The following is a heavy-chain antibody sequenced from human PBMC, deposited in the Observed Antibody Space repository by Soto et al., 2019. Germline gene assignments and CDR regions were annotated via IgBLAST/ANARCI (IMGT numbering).Heavy chain of an antibody. J-gene: IGHJ3*02. V-gene: IGHV3-23*01. CDR3: AKDGYSCGLVDAFDI. CDR2: ISGSGGST. Sequence: GESLKISCAASGFTFSSYAMSWVRQAPGKGLEWVSAISGSGGSTYYADSVKGRFTISRDNSKNTLYLQMNSLRAEDTAVYYCAKDGYSCGLVDAFDIWGQGTMVTVSS. D-gene: IGHD5-18*01. CDR1: GFTFSSYA.